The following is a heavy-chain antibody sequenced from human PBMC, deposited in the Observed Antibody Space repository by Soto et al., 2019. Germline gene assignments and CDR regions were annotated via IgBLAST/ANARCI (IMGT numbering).Heavy chain of an antibody. D-gene: IGHD6-6*01. CDR2: IYYSGST. J-gene: IGHJ2*01. CDR3: ARRGQLVYWYFDL. Sequence: SETLSLTCTVSGGSISSSSYYWGWIRQPPGKGLEWIGSIYYSGSTYYNPSLKSRVTISVDTSKNQFSLKRSSVTAADTAVYYCARRGQLVYWYFDLWGRGTLVTVSS. V-gene: IGHV4-39*01. CDR1: GGSISSSSYY.